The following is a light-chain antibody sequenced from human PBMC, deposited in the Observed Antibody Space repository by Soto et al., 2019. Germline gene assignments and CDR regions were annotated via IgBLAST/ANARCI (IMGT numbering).Light chain of an antibody. J-gene: IGLJ2*01. V-gene: IGLV2-14*03. CDR3: SSFASYIPVV. Sequence: QSALTQPASVSGSPGQSITISCTGTSSDVGGYNYVYWYQQHPGTAPKLMIFDVANRPSGISYRFSGSKSGNTASLTISGLQAEDEADYYCSSFASYIPVVFGGGTKLTVL. CDR1: SSDVGGYNY. CDR2: DVA.